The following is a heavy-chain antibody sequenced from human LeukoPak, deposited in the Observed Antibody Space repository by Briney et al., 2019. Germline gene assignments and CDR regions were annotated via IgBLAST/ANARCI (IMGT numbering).Heavy chain of an antibody. CDR1: GFAFRVYS. CDR2: ISSSSSPI. V-gene: IGHV3-48*02. D-gene: IGHD1-26*01. J-gene: IGHJ4*02. CDR3: ARDGDSGSYYDYYFDY. Sequence: GGSLRLSCAASGFAFRVYSMNWVRQAPGKGLEWVSYISSSSSPIYYADSVKGRFTISRDNAKNSLYLQMNSLRDGDTAVYYCARDGDSGSYYDYYFDYWGQGTLVTVSS.